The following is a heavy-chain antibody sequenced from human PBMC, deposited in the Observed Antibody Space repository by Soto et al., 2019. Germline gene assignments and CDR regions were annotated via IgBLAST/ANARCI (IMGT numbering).Heavy chain of an antibody. CDR1: GFTLSGYA. D-gene: IGHD6-6*01. CDR2: ISSNGVGT. J-gene: IGHJ6*03. Sequence: PGVSLRLSCAASGFTLSGYAMDWVRQAPGKGLEYVSGISSNGVGTYYANSVQGRFTISRDNSKNTVYLQMGSLRPEDMAVYYCARRARPHFYYVDVWGKGTTVTVSS. V-gene: IGHV3-64*01. CDR3: ARRARPHFYYVDV.